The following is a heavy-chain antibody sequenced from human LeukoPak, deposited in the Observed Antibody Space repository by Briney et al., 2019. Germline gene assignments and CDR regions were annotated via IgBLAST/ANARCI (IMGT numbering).Heavy chain of an antibody. Sequence: GGSLRLSCAASRFTFSDYYMSWLRQAPGKGLAWVSYMSSGGSTISYADSVKGRFTISRDNAENSLYLQMNSLRVEDTAVYYCARVLRGGNSGYTFDIWGQGTMVTVSS. CDR1: RFTFSDYY. CDR3: ARVLRGGNSGYTFDI. CDR2: MSSGGSTI. D-gene: IGHD4-23*01. V-gene: IGHV3-11*01. J-gene: IGHJ3*02.